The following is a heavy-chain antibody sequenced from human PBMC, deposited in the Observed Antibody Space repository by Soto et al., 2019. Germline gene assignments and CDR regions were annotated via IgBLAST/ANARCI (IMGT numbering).Heavy chain of an antibody. J-gene: IGHJ4*02. Sequence: SETLSLTCDVSGGSMSSYYWSWVRQPPGKGLEWIGYIYSSGTHNYNPSLESRLTISIDTPKNQFSLRLSSVTAADTAVYYCARVQMATLFFDYWGQGTLVTVSS. V-gene: IGHV4-59*01. CDR2: IYSSGTH. CDR3: ARVQMATLFFDY. CDR1: GGSMSSYY. D-gene: IGHD5-12*01.